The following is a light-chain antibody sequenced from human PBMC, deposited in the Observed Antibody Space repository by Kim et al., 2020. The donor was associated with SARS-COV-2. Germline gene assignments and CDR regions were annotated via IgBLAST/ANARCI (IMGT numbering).Light chain of an antibody. V-gene: IGKV3-15*01. J-gene: IGKJ2*01. CDR2: GAT. CDR3: QQYNNLYT. Sequence: LPVSPGDTAPLSCRASQNIGFNLAWYQQKPGQAPRLLIHGATTRATGIPGRFSGSGSGTEFTLTINSLQSEDFAVYHCQQYNNLYTFGQGTKLEI. CDR1: QNIGFN.